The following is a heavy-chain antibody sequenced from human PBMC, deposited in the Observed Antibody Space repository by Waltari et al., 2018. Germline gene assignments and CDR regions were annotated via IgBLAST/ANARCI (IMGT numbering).Heavy chain of an antibody. J-gene: IGHJ3*02. CDR1: GLSLTTGTVG. CDR3: AHIMITYGAVIARDAFDI. D-gene: IGHD3-16*02. V-gene: IGHV2-5*02. CDR2: TYWDNDR. Sequence: QITPKESGPTLGEPTQTLTLTCTFSGLSLTTGTVGVAWIRQPPGKPLEWLATTYWDNDRRYSPSLSSRLSIFKDVSKNQVVLSMVNVDPVDTGTYYCAHIMITYGAVIARDAFDIWGQGTTVTVSS.